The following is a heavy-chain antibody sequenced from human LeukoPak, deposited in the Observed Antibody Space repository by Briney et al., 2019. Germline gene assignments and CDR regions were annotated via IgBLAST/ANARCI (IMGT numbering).Heavy chain of an antibody. CDR2: ISGSGGST. CDR3: ARDRDSYGLGWFDP. CDR1: GFTFSSYA. V-gene: IGHV3-23*01. J-gene: IGHJ5*02. Sequence: GGSLRLSCAASGFTFSSYAMSWVRQAPGKGLEWVSAISGSGGSTYYADSVKGRFTISRDNAKNTLYLQMNSLRAEDTAVYYCARDRDSYGLGWFDPWGQGTLVTVSS. D-gene: IGHD5-18*01.